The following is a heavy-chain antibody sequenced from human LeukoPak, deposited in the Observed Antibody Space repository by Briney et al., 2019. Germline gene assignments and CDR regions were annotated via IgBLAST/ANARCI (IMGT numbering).Heavy chain of an antibody. Sequence: GGSLRLSCAASGFTFSSYSMNWVRQAPGKGLEWISYISSSSSTIYYADSVKGRFTISRDNAKNSLYLQMNSLRAEDTAVYYCARERPYYDFWSGYSQYYFDYWGQGTLVTVSS. CDR1: GFTFSSYS. D-gene: IGHD3-3*01. CDR3: ARERPYYDFWSGYSQYYFDY. CDR2: ISSSSSTI. J-gene: IGHJ4*02. V-gene: IGHV3-48*04.